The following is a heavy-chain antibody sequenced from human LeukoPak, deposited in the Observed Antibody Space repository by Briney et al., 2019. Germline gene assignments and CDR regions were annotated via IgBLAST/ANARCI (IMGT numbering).Heavy chain of an antibody. CDR2: ISASSGTT. V-gene: IGHV3-23*01. Sequence: PGGSLRLSCAASGFTFSSYAMSWVRQAPGKGLEWVSVISASSGTTSYADSVKGRFTISRDNSKNTLYLQINILRADDTAVYYCAKPYGGNLADGFDIWGQGTMVTVSS. D-gene: IGHD4-23*01. CDR1: GFTFSSYA. CDR3: AKPYGGNLADGFDI. J-gene: IGHJ3*02.